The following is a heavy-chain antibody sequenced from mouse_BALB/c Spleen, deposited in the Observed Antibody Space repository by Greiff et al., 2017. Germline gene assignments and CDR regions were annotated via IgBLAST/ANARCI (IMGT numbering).Heavy chain of an antibody. V-gene: IGHV1-39*01. CDR3: ARWYGNYVFDY. D-gene: IGHD2-10*02. CDR1: GYSFTGYN. Sequence: EVKLVESGPELEKPGASVKISCKASGYSFTGYNMNWVKQSNGKSLEWIGNIDPYYGGTSYNQKFKGKATLTADKSSSTAYMQLSSLTSDDSAVYFCARWYGNYVFDYWGQGTTLTVSS. J-gene: IGHJ2*01. CDR2: IDPYYGGT.